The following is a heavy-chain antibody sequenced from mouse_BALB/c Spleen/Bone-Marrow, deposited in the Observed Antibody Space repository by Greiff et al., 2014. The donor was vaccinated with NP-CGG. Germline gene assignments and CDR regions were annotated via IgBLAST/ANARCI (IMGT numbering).Heavy chain of an antibody. J-gene: IGHJ3*01. V-gene: IGHV1-4*02. D-gene: IGHD1-1*01. Sequence: VQLQQSAAELARPGASVKMSCKASGYTFTSYTMHWLKQRPGQGLEWIGYIIPSSGYTEYNQKFKDTTTLTADKSSSTAYMQLSSLTSEDSAVYYCARGYYGSSTFAYWGQGTLVTVSA. CDR2: IIPSSGYT. CDR3: ARGYYGSSTFAY. CDR1: GYTFTSYT.